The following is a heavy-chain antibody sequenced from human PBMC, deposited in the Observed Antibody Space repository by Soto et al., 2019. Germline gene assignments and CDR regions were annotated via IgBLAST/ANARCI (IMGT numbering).Heavy chain of an antibody. J-gene: IGHJ4*02. V-gene: IGHV3-30-3*01. CDR3: ASFYYGSGSYPIDY. Sequence: GGSLRLSCAASGFTFSSYAMHWVRQAPGKGLEWVAVISYDGSNKYYADSVKGRFTISRDNSKNTLYLQMNSLRAEDTAVYYWASFYYGSGSYPIDYWGQGTLVTGSS. CDR1: GFTFSSYA. CDR2: ISYDGSNK. D-gene: IGHD3-10*01.